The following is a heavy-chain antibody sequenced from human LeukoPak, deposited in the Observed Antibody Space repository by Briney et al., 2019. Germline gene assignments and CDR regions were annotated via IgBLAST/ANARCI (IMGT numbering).Heavy chain of an antibody. Sequence: ASVKVSCKASGGTFSSYAVSWVRQAPGQGLEWMGGIIPIFGTANYAQKFQGRVTITTDESTSTAYMELSSLRSEDTAVYYCARAGAYYYGSGSYPNYYYYYYMDVWGKGTTVTVSS. J-gene: IGHJ6*03. CDR3: ARAGAYYYGSGSYPNYYYYYYMDV. CDR1: GGTFSSYA. V-gene: IGHV1-69*05. D-gene: IGHD3-10*01. CDR2: IIPIFGTA.